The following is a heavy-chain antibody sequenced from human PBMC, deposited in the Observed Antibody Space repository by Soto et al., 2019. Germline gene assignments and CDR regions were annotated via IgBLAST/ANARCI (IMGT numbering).Heavy chain of an antibody. CDR1: GFPFSNYG. J-gene: IGHJ3*02. CDR2: TWYDGINK. CDR3: ATELNDMEAFDI. D-gene: IGHD1-1*01. V-gene: IGHV3-33*03. Sequence: QVQLVESGGGVVQPGGSLRLSCVASGFPFSNYGMHWVRQTPGKGLDWVAMTWYDGINKYYADSVKDRFTISRDNSKNTLYLQMNSLRDEDSAVYYSATELNDMEAFDIWGQGTMVTVSS.